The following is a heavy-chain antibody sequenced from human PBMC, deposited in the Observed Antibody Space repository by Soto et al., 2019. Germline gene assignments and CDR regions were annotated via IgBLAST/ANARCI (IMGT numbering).Heavy chain of an antibody. J-gene: IGHJ6*02. D-gene: IGHD6-13*01. V-gene: IGHV4-34*01. CDR3: AKNLDLSSSCDMDV. CDR1: GGSFSGYY. Sequence: SETLSLTCAVYGGSFSGYYWSWIRQPPGKGLEWIGEINHSGSTNYNPSLKSRATISVDTSKNQFSLKLTSVTAADTAIYYCAKNLDLSSSCDMDVWGQGTTVTVSS. CDR2: INHSGST.